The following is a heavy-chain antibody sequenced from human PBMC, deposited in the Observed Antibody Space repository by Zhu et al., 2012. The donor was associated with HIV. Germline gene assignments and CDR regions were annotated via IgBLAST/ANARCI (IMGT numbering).Heavy chain of an antibody. D-gene: IGHD4-11*01. Sequence: QVQLQESGPGLMKPSETLSLNCSVSGGTMNSRTFFWAWIRQPPLKGLEWVGTVSHIGATYYNPSLRSRVTTSIDTSKNQFSLRLTSVTAADTAVYFCARLTYFADYRGTFDVWGQGQWSPSLQ. J-gene: IGHJ3*01. CDR2: VSHIGAT. CDR1: GGTMNSRTFF. CDR3: ARLTYFADYRGTFDV. V-gene: IGHV4-39*07.